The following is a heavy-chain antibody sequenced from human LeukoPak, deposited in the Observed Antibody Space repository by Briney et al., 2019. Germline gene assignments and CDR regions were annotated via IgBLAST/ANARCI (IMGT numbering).Heavy chain of an antibody. D-gene: IGHD5-12*01. CDR1: GGTFSSYA. V-gene: IGHV1-69*05. J-gene: IGHJ4*02. Sequence: SVKVSCKASGGTFSSYAISWVRQAPGQGLEWMGGIIPIFGTANYAQKFQGRLTITTDESTSTAYMELSSLRSEDTAMCYCARNALPRSSGYDYYFDYWGQGTLVTVSS. CDR3: ARNALPRSSGYDYYFDY. CDR2: IIPIFGTA.